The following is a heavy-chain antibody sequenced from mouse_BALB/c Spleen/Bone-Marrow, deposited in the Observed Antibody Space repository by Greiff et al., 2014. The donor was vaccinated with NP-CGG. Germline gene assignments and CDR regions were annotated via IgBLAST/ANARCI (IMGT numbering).Heavy chain of an antibody. CDR3: ARPATYYGNFYWYFDV. CDR2: INPYNDGT. Sequence: QQSGPELVKPGASVKMSCKASGYTFTSYIMHWVKQKPGQGLEWIGYINPYNDGTKYNEKFKGKATLTSDKSSSTAYMELSSLTSEDSAVYYCARPATYYGNFYWYFDVWGAGTTVTVSS. V-gene: IGHV1-14*01. D-gene: IGHD2-10*01. CDR1: GYTFTSYI. J-gene: IGHJ1*01.